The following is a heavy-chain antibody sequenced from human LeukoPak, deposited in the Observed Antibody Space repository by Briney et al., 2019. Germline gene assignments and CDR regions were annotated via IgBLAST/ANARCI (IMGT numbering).Heavy chain of an antibody. V-gene: IGHV4-61*01. J-gene: IGHJ5*02. CDR3: ASLWFGELNGGSNP. CDR1: GGSISSGSYY. CDR2: IYYSGST. D-gene: IGHD3-10*01. Sequence: PSETESLTCTVYGGSISSGSYYWCWIRQPPGKGLEWIGYIYYSGSTNYNPSLKSRVTISVDTSKNQFSLKLSSVTAADTAVYYCASLWFGELNGGSNPWGQGTLVTVSS.